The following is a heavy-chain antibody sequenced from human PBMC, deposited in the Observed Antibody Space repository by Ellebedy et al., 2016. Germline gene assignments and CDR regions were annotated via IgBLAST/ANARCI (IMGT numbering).Heavy chain of an antibody. V-gene: IGHV3-30*18. CDR1: GFTFSSYG. J-gene: IGHJ4*02. CDR2: ISYDGSNK. Sequence: GESLKISXAASGFTFSSYGMHWVRQAPGKGLEWVAVISYDGSNKYYADSVKGRFTISRDNSKNTLYLQMNSLRAEDTAVYYCAKREYDFWSGEGFDYWGQGTLVTVSS. CDR3: AKREYDFWSGEGFDY. D-gene: IGHD3-3*01.